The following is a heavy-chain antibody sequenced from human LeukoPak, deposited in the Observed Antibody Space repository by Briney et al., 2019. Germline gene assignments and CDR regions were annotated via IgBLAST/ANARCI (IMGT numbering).Heavy chain of an antibody. V-gene: IGHV3-48*01. Sequence: GGSLRLSCAASGFTFSSYSMNWVRQAPGKGLEWVSYISSSSSTIYYADSVKGRFTISRDNAKNSLYLQMNSLRAEDTAVYYCASPNSSSGHRLLEDAFDIWGQGTMVTVSS. D-gene: IGHD6-13*01. CDR1: GFTFSSYS. CDR2: ISSSSSTI. CDR3: ASPNSSSGHRLLEDAFDI. J-gene: IGHJ3*02.